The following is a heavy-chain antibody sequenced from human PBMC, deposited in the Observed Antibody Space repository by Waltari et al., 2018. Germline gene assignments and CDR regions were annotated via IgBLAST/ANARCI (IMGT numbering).Heavy chain of an antibody. CDR1: VGSISSHY. Sequence: QVQLQESGPGLVKPSETLSLTCTVSVGSISSHYWSWIRQPPGKGLEWIGYIYYSGSTNYNPSLKRRVTISVDTSKNQFSLKLSSVTAADTAVYYCASEGQGVIIWGQGTLVTVSS. CDR3: ASEGQGVII. CDR2: IYYSGST. D-gene: IGHD3-10*01. V-gene: IGHV4-59*11. J-gene: IGHJ4*02.